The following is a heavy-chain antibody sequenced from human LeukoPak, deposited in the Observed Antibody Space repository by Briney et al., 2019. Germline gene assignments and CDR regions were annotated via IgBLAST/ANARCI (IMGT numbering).Heavy chain of an antibody. CDR2: IWYDGTNK. J-gene: IGHJ4*02. D-gene: IGHD5-24*01. CDR1: GXTFSSYG. CDR3: ARRDGYDFDY. Sequence: PGGSLRLSCAASGXTFSSYGVHWVRQAPGKGLEWVAVIWYDGTNKYYADSVKGRFTISRDNSKNTLYLQMNSLSAEDTAVYYCARRDGYDFDYWGQGTPVTVSS. V-gene: IGHV3-33*01.